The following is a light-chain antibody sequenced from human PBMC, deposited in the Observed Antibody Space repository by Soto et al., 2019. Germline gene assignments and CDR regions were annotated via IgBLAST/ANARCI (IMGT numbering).Light chain of an antibody. J-gene: IGLJ1*01. V-gene: IGLV2-14*01. CDR3: SSYTSSSTRYV. Sequence: QSVLAVTPPVSASPRQSISISSSRIERDVGGYNYVSWYQQHPGKAPKRMIYEVSNRPSGVSNRFSGSKSGNTASLTISGLQAEDEADYYCSSYTSSSTRYVFGTGTKVTVL. CDR1: ERDVGGYNY. CDR2: EVS.